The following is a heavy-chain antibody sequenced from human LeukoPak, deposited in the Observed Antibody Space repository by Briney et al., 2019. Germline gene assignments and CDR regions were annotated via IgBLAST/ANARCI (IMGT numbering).Heavy chain of an antibody. J-gene: IGHJ5*02. D-gene: IGHD6-25*01. CDR3: ARRSGRTPNYFDR. Sequence: PSETLSLTCTVSGGSISSTSYYWAWLRQPPGKGLEWIGAIYYNGRTFYNPSLESRVTISVDTSKNQFSLKLSSVTAADTAVYYCARRSGRTPNYFDRWGQGTLVTVSS. CDR1: GGSISSTSYY. V-gene: IGHV4-39*01. CDR2: IYYNGRT.